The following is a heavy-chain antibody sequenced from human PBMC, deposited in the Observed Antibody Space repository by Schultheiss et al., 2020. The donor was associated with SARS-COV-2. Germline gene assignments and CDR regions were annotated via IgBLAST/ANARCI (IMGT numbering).Heavy chain of an antibody. Sequence: GESLKISCAASGFTFSSYWMSWVRQAPGKGLEWVSSISSSSSYIYYADSVKGRFTISRDNAKNSLYLQMNSLRAEDTAVYYCARVWYRGYSRINWFDPWGQGTLVTVSS. J-gene: IGHJ5*02. CDR1: GFTFSSYW. CDR3: ARVWYRGYSRINWFDP. V-gene: IGHV3-21*01. CDR2: ISSSSSYI. D-gene: IGHD6-13*01.